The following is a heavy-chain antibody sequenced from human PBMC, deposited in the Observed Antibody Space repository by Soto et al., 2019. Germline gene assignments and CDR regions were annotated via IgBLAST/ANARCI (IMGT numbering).Heavy chain of an antibody. CDR2: IYYSGST. J-gene: IGHJ5*02. Sequence: SETLSLTCTVSGDSISSSSYHWGWIRQPPGKGLEWIGSIYYSGSTYYNPSLKSRVTISVDTSKNQFSLKPSSVTAADTAMYYCARYTSGSGWFDPWGQGTLVTVSS. D-gene: IGHD6-19*01. V-gene: IGHV4-39*01. CDR1: GDSISSSSYH. CDR3: ARYTSGSGWFDP.